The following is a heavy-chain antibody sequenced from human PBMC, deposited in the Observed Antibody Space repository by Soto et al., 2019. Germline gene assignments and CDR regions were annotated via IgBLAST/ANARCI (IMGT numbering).Heavy chain of an antibody. CDR2: IYSSGIP. D-gene: IGHD6-25*01. CDR3: AREDAASIERWFDA. V-gene: IGHV4-31*11. J-gene: IGHJ5*02. CDR1: GGSIISASYS. Sequence: QVQLQESGPRRVKHSQTLSLSCAVSGGSIISASYSWNWIRQSPGRGLEWIGHIYSSGIPYYNPSLKSRVSIVDDTSNNQFSLNLTSVTAADTSVYFFAREDAASIERWFDACGQGILVTVSS.